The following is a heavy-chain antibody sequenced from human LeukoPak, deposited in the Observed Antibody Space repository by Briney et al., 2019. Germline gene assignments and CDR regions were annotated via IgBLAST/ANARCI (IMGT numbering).Heavy chain of an antibody. CDR1: GYTFTSYA. CDR2: INTNTGNP. V-gene: IGHV7-4-1*02. CDR3: ARDTYASGDDAFDI. J-gene: IGHJ3*02. D-gene: IGHD3-10*01. Sequence: ASVKVSCKASGYTFTSYAMNWVRQAPGQGLEWMGWINTNTGNPTYAQGFTGRFVFSSDTSVSTAYLQISSLKAEDTAVYYCARDTYASGDDAFDIWGQGTMVTVSS.